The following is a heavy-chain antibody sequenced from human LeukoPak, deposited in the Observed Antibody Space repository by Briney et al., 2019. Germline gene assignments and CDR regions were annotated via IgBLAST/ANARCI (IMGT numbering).Heavy chain of an antibody. V-gene: IGHV3-23*01. Sequence: GGSLRLSCETSGFIFSSYEMNWVRQAPGKGLEWVSAINSGGGTTSAESVKGRFTISRDDSKNTLYLQMNSLRAEDTAVYYCAKGTDGAGSYRPFDYWGQGTLVTVSS. J-gene: IGHJ4*02. CDR3: AKGTDGAGSYRPFDY. CDR1: GFIFSSYE. D-gene: IGHD3-10*01. CDR2: INSGGGTT.